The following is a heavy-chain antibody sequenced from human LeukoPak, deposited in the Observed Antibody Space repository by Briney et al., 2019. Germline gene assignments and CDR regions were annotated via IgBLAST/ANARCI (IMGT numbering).Heavy chain of an antibody. Sequence: ASVKVSCKVSGHTLTELSIHWVRQAPGKGLEWMGGFDPEDGETIHAQKFQGRVTMTEDTSTDTASVELSSLRSEDTAVYYCQPRGIATVGTGYDYWGQGTLVTVS. CDR2: FDPEDGET. J-gene: IGHJ4*02. V-gene: IGHV1-24*01. CDR1: GHTLTELS. CDR3: QPRGIATVGTGYDY. D-gene: IGHD6-13*01.